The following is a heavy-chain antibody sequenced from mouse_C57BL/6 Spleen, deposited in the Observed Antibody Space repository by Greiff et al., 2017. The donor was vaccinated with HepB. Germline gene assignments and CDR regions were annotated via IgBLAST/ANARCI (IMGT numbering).Heavy chain of an antibody. CDR1: GYSITSGYY. CDR3: ARGYYYGSSPWWFDV. Sequence: EVKLQESGPGLVKPSQSLSLTCSVTGYSITSGYYWNWIRQFPGNKLEWMGYISYDGSNNYNPSLKNRISITRDTSKNQFFLKLNSVTTEDTATYYCARGYYYGSSPWWFDVWGTGTTVTVSS. V-gene: IGHV3-6*01. J-gene: IGHJ1*03. D-gene: IGHD1-1*01. CDR2: ISYDGSN.